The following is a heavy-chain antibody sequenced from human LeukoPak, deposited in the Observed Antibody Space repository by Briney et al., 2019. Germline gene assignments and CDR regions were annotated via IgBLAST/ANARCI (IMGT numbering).Heavy chain of an antibody. CDR1: EFTFTSYE. Sequence: GGSLRLSCAASEFTFTSYELNWVRQAPGKGLEWVSYISSSGNTISYADSVKGRFTISRDNAKNSLYLQVISLRAEDTAVYYCARENYYDSSGNDAFDVWGQGTMVTVSS. D-gene: IGHD3-22*01. J-gene: IGHJ3*01. CDR2: ISSSGNTI. V-gene: IGHV3-48*03. CDR3: ARENYYDSSGNDAFDV.